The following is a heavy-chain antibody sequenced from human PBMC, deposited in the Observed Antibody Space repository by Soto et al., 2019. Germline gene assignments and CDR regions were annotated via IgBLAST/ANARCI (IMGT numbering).Heavy chain of an antibody. D-gene: IGHD6-13*01. CDR3: ARARSYSSSWYYFDY. CDR1: GGSISSGDYY. CDR2: IYYSGST. Sequence: QVQLQESGPGLVKPSQTLSLTCTVSGGSISSGDYYWSWIRQPPGKGVEWIGYIYYSGSTYYNPSLKSRVTISVDTSKNQFSLKLSSVTAADTAVFYCARARSYSSSWYYFDYWGQGTLVTVSS. J-gene: IGHJ4*02. V-gene: IGHV4-30-4*01.